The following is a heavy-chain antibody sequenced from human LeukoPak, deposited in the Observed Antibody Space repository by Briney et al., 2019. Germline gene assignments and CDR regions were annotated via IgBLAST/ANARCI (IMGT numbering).Heavy chain of an antibody. D-gene: IGHD2-21*02. V-gene: IGHV1-18*01. Sequence: ASVKVSCKASGYTFTSYGISWVRQAPGQGLEWMGWISAYNGNTNYAQKFQGRVTMTRNTSISTAYMELSSLRSEDTAVYYCARGVHIVVVTAIDNFDYWGQGTLVTVSS. CDR2: ISAYNGNT. CDR3: ARGVHIVVVTAIDNFDY. J-gene: IGHJ4*02. CDR1: GYTFTSYG.